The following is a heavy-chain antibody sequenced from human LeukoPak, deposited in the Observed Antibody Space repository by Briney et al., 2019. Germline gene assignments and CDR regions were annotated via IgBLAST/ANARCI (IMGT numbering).Heavy chain of an antibody. J-gene: IGHJ4*01. CDR2: IYYSGNT. CDR1: GGSISSYY. V-gene: IGHV4-59*01. D-gene: IGHD3-3*01. CDR3: ARGGPGFWSGTFDY. Sequence: PSETLSLTCTVSGGSISSYYWSWIRQPPGKGLEWIGYIYYSGNTDYNPSLKSRVTISVGASKIWFSLRLSSVTAADTAVYYCARGGPGFWSGTFDYWGQGTLVTVSS.